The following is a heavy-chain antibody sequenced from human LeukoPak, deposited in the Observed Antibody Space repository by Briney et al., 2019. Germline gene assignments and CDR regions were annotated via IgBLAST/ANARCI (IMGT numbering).Heavy chain of an antibody. D-gene: IGHD3-10*01. CDR2: IGKSGTPV. CDR1: GYILSDRY. V-gene: IGHV3-11*04. CDR3: TRVLRRGPHHS. J-gene: IGHJ4*02. Sequence: GGSLRLSYTASGYILSDRYNSGLRQAPGKGLEWLSYIGKSGTPVYYAASVRDRFTISRDNAKKLLYLELNSLRVDDTAVYYCTRVLRRGPHHSWGQGTLVTVS.